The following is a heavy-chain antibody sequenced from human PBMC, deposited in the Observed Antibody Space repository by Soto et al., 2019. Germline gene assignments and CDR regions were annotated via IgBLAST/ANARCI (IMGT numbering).Heavy chain of an antibody. J-gene: IGHJ5*02. CDR2: ISGSGGST. CDR1: GFTFSSYA. D-gene: IGHD2-2*01. V-gene: IGHV3-23*01. Sequence: GGSLRLSCAASGFTFSSYAMSWVRQAPGKGLEWVSAISGSGGSTYYADSVKGRFTISRDNSKNTPYLQMNSLRAEDTAVYYCAKLNYCSSTSCYLNWFDPWGQGTLVTVSS. CDR3: AKLNYCSSTSCYLNWFDP.